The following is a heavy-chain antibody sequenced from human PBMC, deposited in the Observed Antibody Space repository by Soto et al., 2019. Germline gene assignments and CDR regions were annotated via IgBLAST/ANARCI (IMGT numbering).Heavy chain of an antibody. CDR1: VGSISTYY. V-gene: IGHV4-59*01. Sequence: SETLSLTCTVSVGSISTYYWGWIRQPPGKGLQWIGYIYYSGSTNYNPSLKSRVTISVDTSKNQFSLRLSSVTAADTAVYYCARYCSSPSCPSKAFDYWGQGTLVTVSS. D-gene: IGHD2-2*01. CDR2: IYYSGST. J-gene: IGHJ4*02. CDR3: ARYCSSPSCPSKAFDY.